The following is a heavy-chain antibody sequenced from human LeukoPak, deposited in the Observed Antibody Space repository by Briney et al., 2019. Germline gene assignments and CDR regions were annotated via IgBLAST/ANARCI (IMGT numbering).Heavy chain of an antibody. D-gene: IGHD3-3*01. CDR2: ISAYNGNT. Sequence: GASVKVSCKASGYTFTSYGISWVRQAPGQGLEWMGWISAYNGNTNYAQKLQGRVTMTTDTSTSTAYMELRSLRSDDTAVYYCASRDFWSGYYSHWFDPWGQGTLVTVSS. J-gene: IGHJ5*02. CDR3: ASRDFWSGYYSHWFDP. V-gene: IGHV1-18*01. CDR1: GYTFTSYG.